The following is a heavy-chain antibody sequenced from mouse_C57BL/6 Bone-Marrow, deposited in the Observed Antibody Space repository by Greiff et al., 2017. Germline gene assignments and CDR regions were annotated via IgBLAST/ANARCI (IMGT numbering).Heavy chain of an antibody. CDR1: GYTFTSYW. D-gene: IGHD2-3*01. CDR3: ARVGYFYAMDY. Sequence: QVQLKQPGAELVRPGSSVKLSCKASGYTFTSYWMHWVKQRPIQGLEWIGNIDPSDSETHYNQKFKDKATLTVDKSSSTAYMQLSSLTSEDSAVYYCARVGYFYAMDYWGQGTSVTVSS. J-gene: IGHJ4*01. CDR2: IDPSDSET. V-gene: IGHV1-52*01.